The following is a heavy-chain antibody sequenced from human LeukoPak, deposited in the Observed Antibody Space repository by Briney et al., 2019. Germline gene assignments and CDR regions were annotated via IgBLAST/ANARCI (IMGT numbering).Heavy chain of an antibody. D-gene: IGHD4-11*01. CDR2: SSSRGTYI. CDR3: VRAPTVTEAGTPYCFDH. CDR1: GFTFTSYS. J-gene: IGHJ4*02. Sequence: GGSLRLSCAASGFTFTSYSMNWVRQAPAKGLEWVSSSSSRGTYIYYADSVKGRFTISRDNAKNSLSLQMNSLRTEDTAVYYCVRAPTVTEAGTPYCFDHWGQGTLVTVSS. V-gene: IGHV3-21*01.